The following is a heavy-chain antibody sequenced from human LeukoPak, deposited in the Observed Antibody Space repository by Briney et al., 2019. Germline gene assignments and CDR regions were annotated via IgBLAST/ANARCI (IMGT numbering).Heavy chain of an antibody. D-gene: IGHD2-15*01. CDR3: ARGRGSPSDY. Sequence: PSETLPLTCAVYGPPFSGYYWSWIRQPPGKGVEWIGEMNHSGRIHYSPSLKSRVTISGDTSKNQFSLKLRSVSGADTAVYYCARGRGSPSDYWGEGTLVTVSS. J-gene: IGHJ4*02. CDR1: GPPFSGYY. CDR2: MNHSGRI. V-gene: IGHV4-34*01.